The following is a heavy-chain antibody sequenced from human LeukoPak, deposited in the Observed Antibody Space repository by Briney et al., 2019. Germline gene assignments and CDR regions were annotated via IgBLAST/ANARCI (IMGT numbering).Heavy chain of an antibody. CDR1: GGSISSYY. V-gene: IGHV4-4*07. CDR2: IYTSGST. Sequence: SETLSLTCTVSGGSISSYYWSWIRQPAGKGLEWIGRIYTSGSTNYNPSLKSRVTMSVDTSKNQFSLKLSSVTAADTAVYYCARDRRAYCTNGVCYTPPMDVWGKGTTVTVSS. J-gene: IGHJ6*03. D-gene: IGHD2-8*01. CDR3: ARDRRAYCTNGVCYTPPMDV.